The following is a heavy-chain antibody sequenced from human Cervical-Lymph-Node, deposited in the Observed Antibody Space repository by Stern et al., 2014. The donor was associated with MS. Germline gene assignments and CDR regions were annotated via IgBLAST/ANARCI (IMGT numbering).Heavy chain of an antibody. J-gene: IGHJ4*02. V-gene: IGHV3-11*01. CDR2: ITSSGDTT. CDR3: ARPYSSSWYGYFDY. CDR1: GFTFSDYY. D-gene: IGHD6-13*01. Sequence: VQLVESGGGLVKPGGSLRLSCAASGFTFSDYYMTWIRQAPGKGLEWVSYITSSGDTTYYADSVKGRFTISRDNAKNLLYLQMNSLRAEDTAVYYCARPYSSSWYGYFDYWGRGSLVTVSS.